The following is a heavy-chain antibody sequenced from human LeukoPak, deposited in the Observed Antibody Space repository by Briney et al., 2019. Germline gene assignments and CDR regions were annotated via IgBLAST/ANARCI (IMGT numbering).Heavy chain of an antibody. J-gene: IGHJ4*02. CDR3: ARGPAAGYSYGFRADY. CDR2: INHSGST. V-gene: IGHV4-34*01. Sequence: PSETLSLTCAAYGGSFSGYYWSWIRQPPGKGLEWIGEINHSGSTNYNPSLKSRVTISVDTSKNQFSLKLSSVTAADTAVYYCARGPAAGYSYGFRADYWGQGTLVTVSS. D-gene: IGHD5-18*01. CDR1: GGSFSGYY.